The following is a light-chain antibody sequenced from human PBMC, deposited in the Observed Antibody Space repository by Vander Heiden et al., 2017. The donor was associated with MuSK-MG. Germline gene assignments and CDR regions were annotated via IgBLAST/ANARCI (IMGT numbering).Light chain of an antibody. J-gene: IGKJ1*01. CDR1: QSLLHSNGYNY. CDR3: MQDLQTQT. CDR2: LGS. V-gene: IGKV2-28*01. Sequence: ISMTQSPLSLPVTPLEPASISCRSSQSLLHSNGYNYLTWYLQKPGQSPQVLSYLGSKRAGGVPDRFSGSGSGTDFTLKISRVEAEDIGVYYGMQDLQTQTFGQRTKVEIK.